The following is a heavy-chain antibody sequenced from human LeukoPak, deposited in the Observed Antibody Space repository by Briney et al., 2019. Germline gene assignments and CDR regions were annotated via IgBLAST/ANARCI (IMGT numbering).Heavy chain of an antibody. CDR2: IYYSGST. CDR3: ARGLRKAFDI. CDR1: GGSISSGGYY. V-gene: IGHV4-31*03. Sequence: SQTLSLTCTVSGGSISSGGYYWSWIRQNPGKGLEWIGYIYYSGSTYYNPSLKSRVTISVDTSKNQFSLKLSSVTAADTAVYYCARGLRKAFDIWGQGTMVTVSS. J-gene: IGHJ3*02. D-gene: IGHD5/OR15-5a*01.